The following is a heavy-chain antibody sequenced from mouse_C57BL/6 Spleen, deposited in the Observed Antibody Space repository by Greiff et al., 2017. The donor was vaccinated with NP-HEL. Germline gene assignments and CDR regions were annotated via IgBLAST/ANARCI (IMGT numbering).Heavy chain of an antibody. Sequence: EVKLMESGGDLVKPGGSLKLSCAASGFTFSSYGMSWVRQTPDKRLEWVATISSGGSYTYYPDSVKGRFTISRDNAKNTLYLQMSSLKSEDTAMYYCARHTDILDYFDYWGQGTTLTVSS. CDR2: ISSGGSYT. CDR3: ARHTDILDYFDY. CDR1: GFTFSSYG. J-gene: IGHJ2*01. V-gene: IGHV5-6*01. D-gene: IGHD1-1*01.